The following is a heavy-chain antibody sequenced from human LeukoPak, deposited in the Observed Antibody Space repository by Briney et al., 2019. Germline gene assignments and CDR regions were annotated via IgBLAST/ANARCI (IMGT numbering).Heavy chain of an antibody. D-gene: IGHD2-2*01. CDR2: IKSKTDGGTI. CDR1: GFTFSNAW. Sequence: NSGGSLRLSCAASGFTFSNAWMNWVRQAPGKGLEWVGRIKSKTDGGTIDYAAPVKGRFTISRDDSKNTLYLQMNSLNTEDTAVYYCTTHLFCSGTNCPGYWGQGTLVTVSS. V-gene: IGHV3-15*07. J-gene: IGHJ4*02. CDR3: TTHLFCSGTNCPGY.